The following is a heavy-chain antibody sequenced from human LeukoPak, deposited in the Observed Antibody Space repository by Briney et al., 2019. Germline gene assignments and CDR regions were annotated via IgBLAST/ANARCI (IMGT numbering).Heavy chain of an antibody. CDR3: ARLSGSPSRFDY. Sequence: YPSETLSLTCTVSGGSISGHYWSWIRPPPGKGLEWIVYIYHSGSTNYNPSLKSRVTISVDTSINQFSLKLSSVTAADTAVYYCARLSGSPSRFDYWGQGTLVTVSS. CDR2: IYHSGST. J-gene: IGHJ4*02. CDR1: GGSISGHY. D-gene: IGHD1-26*01. V-gene: IGHV4-59*08.